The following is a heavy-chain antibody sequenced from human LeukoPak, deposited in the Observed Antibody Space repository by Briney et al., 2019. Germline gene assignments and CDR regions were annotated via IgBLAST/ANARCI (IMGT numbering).Heavy chain of an antibody. V-gene: IGHV3-30*02. CDR2: IRYDGSNK. D-gene: IGHD3-22*01. CDR1: GFTFSSYG. CDR3: ARDRGPGYYYDSSGYYPSDY. J-gene: IGHJ4*02. Sequence: PGGSLRLSCAASGFTFSSYGMHWVRQAPGKGLEWVAFIRYDGSNKYYADSVKGRFTISRDNSKNTLYLQMNSLRAEDTAVYYCARDRGPGYYYDSSGYYPSDYWGQGTLVTVSS.